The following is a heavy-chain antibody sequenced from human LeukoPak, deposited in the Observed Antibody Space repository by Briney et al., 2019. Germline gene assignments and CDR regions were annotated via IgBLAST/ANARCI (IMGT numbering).Heavy chain of an antibody. CDR1: GFTFSEYA. J-gene: IGHJ3*02. V-gene: IGHV3-23*01. Sequence: GGSLRLSCVASGFTFSEYAMNWVRQAPGKGLEWVAGVSSGGETTYYADSVKGHLTISRDNSKNTLYLQVNSLRAEDTALFYCAKDSIARNGVYDAFDIWGQGTKVTVSS. CDR2: VSSGGETT. CDR3: AKDSIARNGVYDAFDI. D-gene: IGHD2-8*01.